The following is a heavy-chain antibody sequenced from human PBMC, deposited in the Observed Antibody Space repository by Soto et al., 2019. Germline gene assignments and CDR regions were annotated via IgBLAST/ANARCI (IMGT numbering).Heavy chain of an antibody. CDR1: GGSISSYY. D-gene: IGHD4-4*01. V-gene: IGHV4-4*07. CDR2: IYTSGST. CDR3: ARHISNFRYYYYAMDV. J-gene: IGHJ6*02. Sequence: SETLSLTCTVSGGSISSYYWSWIRQPAGKGLEWIGRIYTSGSTNYNPSLKSRVTMSVDTSTNTAYLQWNTLRASDTAMYYCARHISNFRYYYYAMDVWGQGTTVTVSS.